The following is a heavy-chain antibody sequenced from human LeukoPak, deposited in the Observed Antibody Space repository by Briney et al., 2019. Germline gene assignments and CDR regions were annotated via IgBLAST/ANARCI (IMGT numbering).Heavy chain of an antibody. Sequence: GGSLRLSCTAAGFTFSNFAMMWVRQAPGKGLEWVANIKQDGSEKYYVDSVKGRFTISRDNAKNSLYLQMNSLRAEDTAVYYCARDLYVGILTGSEDYWGQGTLVTVSS. D-gene: IGHD3-9*01. CDR1: GFTFSNFA. J-gene: IGHJ4*02. CDR2: IKQDGSEK. CDR3: ARDLYVGILTGSEDY. V-gene: IGHV3-7*01.